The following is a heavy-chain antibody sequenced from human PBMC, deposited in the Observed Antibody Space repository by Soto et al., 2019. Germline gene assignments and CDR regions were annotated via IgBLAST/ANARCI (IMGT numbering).Heavy chain of an antibody. V-gene: IGHV5-51*01. J-gene: IGHJ5*02. CDR2: IYPGDSDT. CDR1: GYSFTSYW. Sequence: PGESLKISCKGSGYSFTSYWIGWVRQMPGKGLEWMGIIYPGDSDTRYSPSFQGQVTISADKSISTAYLQWSSLKASDTAMYYCARLPVNLILTGYSNNCFDPWGQGTLVTVSS. CDR3: ARLPVNLILTGYSNNCFDP. D-gene: IGHD3-9*01.